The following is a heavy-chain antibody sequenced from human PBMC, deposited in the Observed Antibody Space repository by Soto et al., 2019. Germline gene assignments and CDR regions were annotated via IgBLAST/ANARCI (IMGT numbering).Heavy chain of an antibody. J-gene: IGHJ4*02. CDR3: ARVPSGYDPSPVDY. CDR2: IKQDGSEK. CDR1: GFTFSSYW. V-gene: IGHV3-7*01. D-gene: IGHD5-12*01. Sequence: GGSLRLACAASGFTFSSYWMSWVRQAPGKGLEWVANIKQDGSEKYYVDSVKGRFTISRDNAKNSLYLQMNSLRAEDTAVYYCARVPSGYDPSPVDYWGQGTLVTVSS.